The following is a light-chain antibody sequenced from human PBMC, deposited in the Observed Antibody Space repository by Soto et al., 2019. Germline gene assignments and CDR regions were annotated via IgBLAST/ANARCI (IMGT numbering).Light chain of an antibody. V-gene: IGKV3-20*01. CDR3: HQYDRSPLT. Sequence: EIVLTQSPGTLSLSPGERATLSCRASQSFSNIYLAWYQQKPGQAPRLLIHGASDRATGIPDRFSGSGSGTDFTLTISRLEPEDFAVYFCHQYDRSPLTFGPGTKVDIK. CDR2: GAS. CDR1: QSFSNIY. J-gene: IGKJ3*01.